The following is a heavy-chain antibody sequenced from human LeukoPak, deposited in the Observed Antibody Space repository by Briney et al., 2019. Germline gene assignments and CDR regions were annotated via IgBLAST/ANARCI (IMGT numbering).Heavy chain of an antibody. D-gene: IGHD4-17*01. CDR3: ASFYTDYALLDY. J-gene: IGHJ4*02. V-gene: IGHV4-30-4*01. CDR2: THYSGST. CDR1: GGSISSGDYY. Sequence: SETLSLTCTVSGGSISSGDYYWSWIRQPPGKGLEWIGNTHYSGSTYYNPSLESRVNISVDTSKHQFSLKLSSVTAADTAVYYCASFYTDYALLDYWGQGTLVTVSS.